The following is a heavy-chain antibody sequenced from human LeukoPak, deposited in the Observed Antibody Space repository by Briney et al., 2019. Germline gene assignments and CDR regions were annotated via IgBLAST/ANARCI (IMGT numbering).Heavy chain of an antibody. CDR3: ARGSEYSSSWPPIYYYYYHGMDV. D-gene: IGHD6-13*01. Sequence: GGSLRLSCAASGFTFSSYAMSWVRQAPGKGLEWVSAISGSGGSTYYADSVKGRFTISRDNSKNTLYLQMNSLRAEDTAVYYCARGSEYSSSWPPIYYYYYHGMDVWGQGTTVTVSS. J-gene: IGHJ6*02. V-gene: IGHV3-23*01. CDR2: ISGSGGST. CDR1: GFTFSSYA.